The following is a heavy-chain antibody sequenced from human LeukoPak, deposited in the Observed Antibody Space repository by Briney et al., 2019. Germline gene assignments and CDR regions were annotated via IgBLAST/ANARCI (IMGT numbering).Heavy chain of an antibody. J-gene: IGHJ5*02. CDR2: IIPIFGTA. CDR1: GYTFTSYG. Sequence: SVKVSCKTSGYTFTSYGISWVRQAPGQGLEWMGGIIPIFGTANYAQKFQGRVTITADESTSTAYMDLSRLTSDDTAVYYCAMQRAAAGTENWFDPWGQGTLVTVSS. D-gene: IGHD6-13*01. CDR3: AMQRAAAGTENWFDP. V-gene: IGHV1-69*13.